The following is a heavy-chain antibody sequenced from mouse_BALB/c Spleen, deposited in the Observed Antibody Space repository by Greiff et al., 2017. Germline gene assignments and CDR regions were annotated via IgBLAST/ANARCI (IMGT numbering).Heavy chain of an antibody. CDR3: AREGYYRSYYFDY. Sequence: VQLVESGAELARPGASVKMSCKASGYTFTSYTMHWVKQRPGQGLEWIGYINPSSGYTNYNQKFKDKATLTADKSSSTAYMQLSSLTSEDSAVYYCAREGYYRSYYFDYWGQGTTLTVSS. J-gene: IGHJ2*01. D-gene: IGHD2-14*01. CDR1: GYTFTSYT. V-gene: IGHV1-4*01. CDR2: INPSSGYT.